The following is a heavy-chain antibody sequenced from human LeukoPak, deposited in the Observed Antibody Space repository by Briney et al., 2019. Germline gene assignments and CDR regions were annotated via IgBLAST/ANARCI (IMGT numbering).Heavy chain of an antibody. V-gene: IGHV4-39*01. Sequence: TSETLSLTCTVSGGSISSNSYYWGWIRQPPGKGLEWIGSIYYSGNTYYNPSLKSRVTISVDTSKNQFSLKLSSVTAADTAVYYCARLATGYCSGGSCGEPYYYYYMDVWGKGTTVTVSS. J-gene: IGHJ6*03. D-gene: IGHD2-15*01. CDR3: ARLATGYCSGGSCGEPYYYYYMDV. CDR1: GGSISSNSYY. CDR2: IYYSGNT.